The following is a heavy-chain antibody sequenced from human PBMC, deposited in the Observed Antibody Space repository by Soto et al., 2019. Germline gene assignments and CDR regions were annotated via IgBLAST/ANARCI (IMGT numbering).Heavy chain of an antibody. V-gene: IGHV4-39*01. J-gene: IGHJ3*02. Sequence: SETLSLTCTVSGGSISSSSYYWGWIRQPPGKGLEWIGSIYYSGSTYYNPSLKSRVTISVDTSKNQFSLKLSSVTAADTAVYYCATTYYYDSSGYYAFDIWGQGTMVTVSS. CDR1: GGSISSSSYY. D-gene: IGHD3-22*01. CDR2: IYYSGST. CDR3: ATTYYYDSSGYYAFDI.